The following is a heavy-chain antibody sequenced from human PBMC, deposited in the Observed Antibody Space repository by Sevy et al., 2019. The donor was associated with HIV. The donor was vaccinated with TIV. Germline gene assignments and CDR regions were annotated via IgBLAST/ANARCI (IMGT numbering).Heavy chain of an antibody. J-gene: IGHJ4*02. D-gene: IGHD2-15*01. CDR1: GFTFSSYW. CDR2: VKQDGSVK. CDR3: VSWSSGGFDY. Sequence: GGSLRLSCAASGFTFSSYWMNWVRQAPGKGLEWVASVKQDGSVKYYVDSVKGRFTISRDNAKNSLYLQMNSLRAEDTAVYYCVSWSSGGFDYWGQGTLVTVSS. V-gene: IGHV3-7*01.